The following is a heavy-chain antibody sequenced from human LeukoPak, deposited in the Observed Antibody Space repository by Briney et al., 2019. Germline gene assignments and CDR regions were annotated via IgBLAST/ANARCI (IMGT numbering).Heavy chain of an antibody. CDR3: ARVDIVVVPAAPDY. CDR1: GYTFTSYG. J-gene: IGHJ4*02. Sequence: ASVKVSCKASGYTFTSYGISWVRRAPGQGLEWMGWISAYNGNTNYAQKLQGRVTMTTDTSTGTAYMELRSLRSDDTAVYYCARVDIVVVPAAPDYWGQGTLVTVSS. CDR2: ISAYNGNT. V-gene: IGHV1-18*01. D-gene: IGHD2-2*01.